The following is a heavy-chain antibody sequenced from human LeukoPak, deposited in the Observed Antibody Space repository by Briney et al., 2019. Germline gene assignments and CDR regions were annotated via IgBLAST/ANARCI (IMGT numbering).Heavy chain of an antibody. J-gene: IGHJ6*03. CDR2: ISSSSSTI. D-gene: IGHD3-16*01. CDR3: ARALDYMDV. V-gene: IGHV3-48*01. CDR1: GFTFSSYG. Sequence: GGSLRLSCAASGFTFSSYGMTWVRQAPGKGLEWVSYISSSSSTIYYADSVKGRFTISRDNAKNSLYLQLNSLRAEDTAVYYCARALDYMDVWGKGTTVIVSS.